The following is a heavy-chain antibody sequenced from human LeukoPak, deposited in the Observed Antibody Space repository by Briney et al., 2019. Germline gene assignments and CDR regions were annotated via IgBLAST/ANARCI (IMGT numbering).Heavy chain of an antibody. Sequence: SQTLSLTCAISGDSISSYTAAWNWIRQSPSRGLEWLGRTYYRSRWLLDYAVPVRSRITINADTSKNRFSVQLASVTPDDTAVYYCARDGDFYGSGTLDSWDQGTLVTVSS. CDR2: TYYRSRWLL. J-gene: IGHJ5*01. D-gene: IGHD3-10*01. CDR3: ARDGDFYGSGTLDS. V-gene: IGHV6-1*01. CDR1: GDSISSYTAA.